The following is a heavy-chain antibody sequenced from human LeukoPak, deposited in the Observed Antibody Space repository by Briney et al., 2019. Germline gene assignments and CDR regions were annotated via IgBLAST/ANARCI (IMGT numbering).Heavy chain of an antibody. J-gene: IGHJ2*01. CDR1: GFTFSSYA. V-gene: IGHV3-30-3*01. Sequence: GGSLRLSCAASGFTFSSYAMHWVRQAPGKGLEWVAVISYDGSNKYYADSVKGRFTISRDNSKNTLYLQMNSLRAEDTAVYYCAREIPSRYFDLWGRGTLVTVSS. CDR3: AREIPSRYFDL. CDR2: ISYDGSNK. D-gene: IGHD2-2*01.